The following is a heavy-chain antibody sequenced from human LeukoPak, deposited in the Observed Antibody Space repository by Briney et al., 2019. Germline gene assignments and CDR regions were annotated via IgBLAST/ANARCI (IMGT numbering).Heavy chain of an antibody. J-gene: IGHJ6*03. CDR1: GFTFSSYS. CDR2: ISGSGGST. D-gene: IGHD3-16*01. CDR3: AKVGASHYYYYYMDV. Sequence: PGGSLRLSCAASGFTFSSYSMNWVRQAPGKGLEWVSAISGSGGSTYYADSVKGRFTISRDNSKNTLYLQMNSLRAEDTAVYYCAKVGASHYYYYYMDVWGKGTTVTVSS. V-gene: IGHV3-23*01.